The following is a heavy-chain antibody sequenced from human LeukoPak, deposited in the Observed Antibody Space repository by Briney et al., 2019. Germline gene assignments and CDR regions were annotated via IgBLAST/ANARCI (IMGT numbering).Heavy chain of an antibody. CDR1: GGSISRYY. CDR3: ARGDFWSGAPTD. Sequence: SETLSLTCTVSGGSISRYYWSWIRQPPGTGLEWIGYIYYTGRADYNPSLKSRVSMSVDTSKNQFSLRVNSMTAADTAMYYCARGDFWSGAPTDWGQGTLVTVSS. CDR2: IYYTGRA. J-gene: IGHJ4*02. D-gene: IGHD3-3*01. V-gene: IGHV4-59*01.